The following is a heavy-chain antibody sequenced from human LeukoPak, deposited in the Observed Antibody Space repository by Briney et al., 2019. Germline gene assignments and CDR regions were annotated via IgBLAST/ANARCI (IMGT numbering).Heavy chain of an antibody. CDR1: GYTFTGYY. Sequence: ASVKVSCKASGYTFTGYYIHWVRQAPGQGLEWMGWINPNSGATRYAQKFQGRVTMTRDTSISTTYMDVSSLRSDDTAVYYCARDGGGWSTFDIWGQGTMVTVSS. J-gene: IGHJ3*02. D-gene: IGHD6-19*01. CDR2: INPNSGAT. CDR3: ARDGGGWSTFDI. V-gene: IGHV1-2*02.